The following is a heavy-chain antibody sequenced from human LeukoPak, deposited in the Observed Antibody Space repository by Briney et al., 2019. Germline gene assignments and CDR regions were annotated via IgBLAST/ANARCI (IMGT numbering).Heavy chain of an antibody. CDR3: ARRSGTDYVWGSYRYTFDY. CDR1: GGSISSYY. Sequence: SETLSLTCTVSGGSISSYYWSWIRQPPGKGLEWIGYIYYSGSTNYNPSLKSRVTISVDTSKNQFSLKLSSVTAADTAVYYCARRSGTDYVWGSYRYTFDYWGQGTLVTVSS. D-gene: IGHD3-16*02. V-gene: IGHV4-59*08. CDR2: IYYSGST. J-gene: IGHJ4*02.